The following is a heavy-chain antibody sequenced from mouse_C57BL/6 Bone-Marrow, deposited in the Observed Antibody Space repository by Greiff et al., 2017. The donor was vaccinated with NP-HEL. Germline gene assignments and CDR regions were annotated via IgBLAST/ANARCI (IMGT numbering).Heavy chain of an antibody. CDR2: INPGSGGT. CDR3: ARFYYDYDYFDY. CDR1: GYAFTNYL. V-gene: IGHV1-54*01. J-gene: IGHJ2*01. D-gene: IGHD2-4*01. Sequence: QVQLQQSGAELVRPGTSVKVSCKASGYAFTNYLIEWVKQRPGQGLEWIGVINPGSGGTNYNEKFKGKATLTADKSSSTAYMQLSSLTSEDSAVYFCARFYYDYDYFDYWGQGTTLTVSS.